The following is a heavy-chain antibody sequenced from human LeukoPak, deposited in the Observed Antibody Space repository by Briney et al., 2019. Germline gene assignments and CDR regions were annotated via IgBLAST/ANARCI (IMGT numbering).Heavy chain of an antibody. CDR1: GYTFTNYY. CDR2: INPSGGASGGST. V-gene: IGHV1-46*01. CDR3: ATVGYSQFFDY. J-gene: IGHJ4*02. D-gene: IGHD5-18*01. Sequence: GALVKVSCKASGYTFTNYYMHWVRQAPGQGLEWMGIINPSGGASGGSTNYAQKFQGRVTMTRDTSTSTVYMELSSLISEDTAVYYCATVGYSQFFDYWGQGTLVTVSS.